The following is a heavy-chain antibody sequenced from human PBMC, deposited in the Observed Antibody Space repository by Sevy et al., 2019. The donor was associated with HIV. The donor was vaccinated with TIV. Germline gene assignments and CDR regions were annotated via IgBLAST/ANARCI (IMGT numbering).Heavy chain of an antibody. CDR1: GYTSTSYG. CDR3: ARDGGDFRSGYFFPFDY. D-gene: IGHD3-3*01. CDR2: ISANNGNT. V-gene: IGHV1-18*04. J-gene: IGHJ4*01. Sequence: ASVKVSCKASGYTSTSYGISWVRQAPGQGLEWMGWISANNGNTNYAQKLQGRVTMTTDTSASTAYMELTSLRSDDTAVYYCARDGGDFRSGYFFPFDYWGHGTLVTVSS.